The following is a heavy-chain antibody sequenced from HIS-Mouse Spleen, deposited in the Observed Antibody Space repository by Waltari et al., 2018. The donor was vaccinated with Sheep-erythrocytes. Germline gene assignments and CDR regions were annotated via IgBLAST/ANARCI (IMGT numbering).Heavy chain of an antibody. CDR1: GFTFSSYS. Sequence: EVQLVESGGGLVKPGGSLRLSCAASGFTFSSYSMNWVRQAPGKGMGWVSSISSSSSYIDYADSVKGRFTISRDNAKNSLYLQMNSLRAEDTAVYYCARDPKTNWGSDYWGQGTLVTVSS. D-gene: IGHD7-27*01. V-gene: IGHV3-21*01. CDR2: ISSSSSYI. CDR3: ARDPKTNWGSDY. J-gene: IGHJ4*02.